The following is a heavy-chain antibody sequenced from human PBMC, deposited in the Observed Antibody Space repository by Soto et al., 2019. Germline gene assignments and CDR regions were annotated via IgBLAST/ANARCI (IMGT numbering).Heavy chain of an antibody. Sequence: ASVKVSCKASGYTFTSYGISWVRQAPGQGLEGMGWISAYNGNTNYAQKLQGRVTMTTDTSTSTAYMELRSLRSDDTAVYYCARDRVYSYGEYYYGMDVWGQGTTVTVSS. CDR3: ARDRVYSYGEYYYGMDV. V-gene: IGHV1-18*04. J-gene: IGHJ6*02. CDR1: GYTFTSYG. D-gene: IGHD5-18*01. CDR2: ISAYNGNT.